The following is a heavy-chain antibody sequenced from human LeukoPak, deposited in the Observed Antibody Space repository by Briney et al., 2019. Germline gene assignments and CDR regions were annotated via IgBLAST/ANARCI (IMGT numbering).Heavy chain of an antibody. D-gene: IGHD2-21*01. J-gene: IGHJ4*02. CDR2: IRSDGSDK. Sequence: PGGPLRLSCAASGFTFSTYGMHWVRQAPGKGLEWVAFIRSDGSDKYYVDSVKGRFTISRDNSKNTLYLEMNSLRPEDSAMYYCVVESAIGHWGQGTLVTVSS. CDR1: GFTFSTYG. V-gene: IGHV3-30*02. CDR3: VVESAIGH.